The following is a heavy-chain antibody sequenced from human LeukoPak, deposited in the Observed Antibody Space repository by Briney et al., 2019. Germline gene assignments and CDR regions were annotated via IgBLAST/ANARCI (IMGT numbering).Heavy chain of an antibody. V-gene: IGHV4-34*01. D-gene: IGHD4-23*01. CDR1: GGSFSGYY. CDR3: ARGPRSVKITPVVKNWFDP. Sequence: SETLSLTCAVYGGSFSGYYWSWIRQPPGKGLEWIGEINHSGSTNYNPSLKSRVTISVDTSKSQFSLKLSSVTAADTAVHYCARGPRSVKITPVVKNWFDPWGQGTLVTVSS. CDR2: INHSGST. J-gene: IGHJ5*02.